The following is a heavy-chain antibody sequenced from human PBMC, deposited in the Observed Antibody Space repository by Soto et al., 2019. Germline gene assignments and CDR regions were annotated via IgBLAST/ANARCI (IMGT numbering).Heavy chain of an antibody. J-gene: IGHJ6*02. CDR3: FSGFHCISTSCYYLYYYYGMDV. CDR1: GFTFSSYA. D-gene: IGHD2-2*01. V-gene: IGHV3-30-3*01. Sequence: PGGSLRLSCAASGFTFSSYAMHWVRQAPGKGLEWVAVISYDGSNKYYADSVKGRFTISRDNSKNTLYLQMNSLRAEDTAVYYCFSGFHCISTSCYYLYYYYGMDVWGQGTTVTVS. CDR2: ISYDGSNK.